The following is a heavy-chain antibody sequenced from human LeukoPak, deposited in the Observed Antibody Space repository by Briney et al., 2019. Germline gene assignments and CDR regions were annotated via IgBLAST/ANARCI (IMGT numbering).Heavy chain of an antibody. CDR3: AREADCSGGNCYRGAFDI. J-gene: IGHJ3*02. Sequence: PGRSLRLSCAASGFTFSTYAMHWVRQAPGKGLEWVAVIWYDGSNDYYANSVKGRFTISRDNSKNTLYLQMNSLRAEDTAVYYCAREADCSGGNCYRGAFDIWGQGTMITVSS. CDR1: GFTFSTYA. V-gene: IGHV3-33*08. D-gene: IGHD2-15*01. CDR2: IWYDGSND.